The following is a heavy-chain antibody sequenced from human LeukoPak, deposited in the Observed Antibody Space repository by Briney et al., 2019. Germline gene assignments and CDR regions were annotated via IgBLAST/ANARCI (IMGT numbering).Heavy chain of an antibody. CDR1: GFTFSSYS. V-gene: IGHV3-21*01. D-gene: IGHD2-15*01. CDR3: ARSQKRVVVVAAAFDY. Sequence: RGSLRLSCAASGFTFSSYSMNWVRQAPGKGLEWVSFISSSSSYIYYADSVKGRFTISRDNAKNSLYLQMNSLRAEDTAVYYCARSQKRVVVVAAAFDYWGQGTLVTVSS. CDR2: ISSSSSYI. J-gene: IGHJ4*02.